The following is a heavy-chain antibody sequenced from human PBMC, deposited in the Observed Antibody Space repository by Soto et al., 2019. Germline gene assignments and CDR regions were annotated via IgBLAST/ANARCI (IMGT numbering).Heavy chain of an antibody. J-gene: IGHJ4*02. CDR2: ISNGDETT. CDR1: GFIFTDYS. CDR3: ARDPKRRDGYNFDS. Sequence: QVQLVESGGGLVEPRGSLRLSCAASGFIFTDYSMTWIRQAPGKGLEWVSYISNGDETTQYADSVKGRFTVSRENAKKVLFLQMNSMRVDDTAVYYCARDPKRRDGYNFDSWGRGALVTVSS. V-gene: IGHV3-11*01. D-gene: IGHD5-12*01.